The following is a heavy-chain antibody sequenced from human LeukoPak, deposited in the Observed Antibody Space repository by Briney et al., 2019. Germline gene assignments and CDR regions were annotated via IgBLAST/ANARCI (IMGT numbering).Heavy chain of an antibody. CDR3: ARVVYGGNQGDY. CDR2: ISAYNGNT. Sequence: ASVKVSCKASGYTFTSYGISWVRQAPGQGLEWMGWISAYNGNTNYAQKLQGRVSMTTDTSTSTAYMELRSLRSDDTAVYYCARVVYGGNQGDYWGQGTLVTVSS. D-gene: IGHD4-23*01. CDR1: GYTFTSYG. V-gene: IGHV1-18*01. J-gene: IGHJ4*02.